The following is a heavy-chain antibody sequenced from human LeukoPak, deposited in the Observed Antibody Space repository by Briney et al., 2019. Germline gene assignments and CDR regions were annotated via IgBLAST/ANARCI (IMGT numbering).Heavy chain of an antibody. Sequence: GGSLRLSCAASGFTFSSYAMSWIRQAPGKGLEWVSAISGSGGSTYYADSVKGRCTISRDNSKNTLYLQMNSLRAEDTAVYYCVRGGYYYGPSDWGQGTLVTVSS. V-gene: IGHV3-23*01. D-gene: IGHD3-10*01. CDR1: GFTFSSYA. CDR2: ISGSGGST. CDR3: VRGGYYYGPSD. J-gene: IGHJ4*02.